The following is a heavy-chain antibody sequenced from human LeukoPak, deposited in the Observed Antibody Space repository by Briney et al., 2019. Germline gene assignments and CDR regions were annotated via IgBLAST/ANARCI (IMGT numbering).Heavy chain of an antibody. CDR1: GFTVSSNY. J-gene: IGHJ4*02. CDR2: IYSGGRT. D-gene: IGHD3-10*01. CDR3: VGSSVFDY. Sequence: PGGSLRLSCVASGFTVSSNYMSGVRQAPGKGLEWVSVIYSGGRTYYADSVKGRFTISRDNSKNTLYLQMNSLRAEDTAVYYCVGSSVFDYWGQGTLVTVSS. V-gene: IGHV3-53*01.